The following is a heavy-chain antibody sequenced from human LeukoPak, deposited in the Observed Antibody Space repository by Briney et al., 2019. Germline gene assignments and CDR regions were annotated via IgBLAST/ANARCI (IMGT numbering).Heavy chain of an antibody. CDR1: GFTFSSYS. CDR3: ARDARFTIFGVVIGYYYYMDV. D-gene: IGHD3-3*01. J-gene: IGHJ6*03. Sequence: GGSLRLSCAASGFTFSSYSMNWVRQAPGKGLEWVSSISSSSSYIYYADSVKGRFTISRDNAKNSLYLQMNSLRAEDTAVYYCARDARFTIFGVVIGYYYYMDVWGKGTTVTVSS. CDR2: ISSSSSYI. V-gene: IGHV3-21*01.